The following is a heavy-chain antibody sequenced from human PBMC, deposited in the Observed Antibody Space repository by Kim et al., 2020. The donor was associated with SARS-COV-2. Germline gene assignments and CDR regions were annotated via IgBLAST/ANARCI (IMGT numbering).Heavy chain of an antibody. V-gene: IGHV4-59*01. D-gene: IGHD3-10*01. CDR3: ARDIVLWFGELSTHYGMDV. J-gene: IGHJ6*02. Sequence: SRVTISVGTSKNQFSLKLSSVTAADTAVYYCARDIVLWFGELSTHYGMDVWGQGTTVTVSS.